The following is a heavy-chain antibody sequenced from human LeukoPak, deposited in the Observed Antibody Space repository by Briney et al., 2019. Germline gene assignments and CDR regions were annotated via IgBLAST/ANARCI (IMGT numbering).Heavy chain of an antibody. CDR2: IDHENGEE. Sequence: GASVKVSCKVSGYSLSESLIHWVRQPLGKGLEWMAGIDHENGEEVSAQNFQGRVTVAKDTSTDTAYMELSGLKSDDSAIYYCATEGDYSLDYWGQGTLVIVSS. J-gene: IGHJ4*02. V-gene: IGHV1-24*01. CDR1: GYSLSESL. D-gene: IGHD2-15*01. CDR3: ATEGDYSLDY.